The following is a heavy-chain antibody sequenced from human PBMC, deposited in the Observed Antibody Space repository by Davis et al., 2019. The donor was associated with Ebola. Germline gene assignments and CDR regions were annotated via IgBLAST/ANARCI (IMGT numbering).Heavy chain of an antibody. CDR2: IWYDGSNK. D-gene: IGHD3-10*01. CDR1: GFTFSSYG. J-gene: IGHJ6*02. Sequence: GESLKISCAASGFTFSSYGMHWVRQAPGKGLEWVAVIWYDGSNKYYADSVKGRFTISRDNSKNTLYLQMNSLRAEDTAVHYCARVKPIYGSGSYHYYGMDVWGQGTTVTVSS. V-gene: IGHV3-33*01. CDR3: ARVKPIYGSGSYHYYGMDV.